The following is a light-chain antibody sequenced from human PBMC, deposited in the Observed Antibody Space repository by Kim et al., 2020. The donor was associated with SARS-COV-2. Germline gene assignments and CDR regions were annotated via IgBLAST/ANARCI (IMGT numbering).Light chain of an antibody. CDR3: APWDDSLSGVI. CDR1: HLASTY. Sequence: HLASTYFDWYRQLRGTAPNPLISRSHRRPSGVPCRFSGSKSGTSASLAISGRRSEDEADYYGAPWDDSLSGVIFGGGTQLTVL. CDR2: RSH. V-gene: IGLV1-47*01. J-gene: IGLJ2*01.